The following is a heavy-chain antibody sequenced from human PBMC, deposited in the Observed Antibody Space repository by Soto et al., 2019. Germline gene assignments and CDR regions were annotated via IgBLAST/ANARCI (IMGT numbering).Heavy chain of an antibody. D-gene: IGHD3-3*01. CDR1: GFTFSSYA. CDR3: ARGQPGFLEWLLPLYGMDV. CDR2: ISYDGSNK. J-gene: IGHJ6*02. V-gene: IGHV3-30-3*01. Sequence: QVQLVESGGGVVQPGRSLRLSCAASGFTFSSYAMHWVRQAPGKGLEWVAVISYDGSNKYYADSVKGRFTISRDNSKNTLYLLMNSLRAEDTAVYYCARGQPGFLEWLLPLYGMDVWGQGTTVTVSS.